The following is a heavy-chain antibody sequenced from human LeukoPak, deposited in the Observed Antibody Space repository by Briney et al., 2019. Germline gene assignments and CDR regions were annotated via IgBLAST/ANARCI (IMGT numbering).Heavy chain of an antibody. Sequence: GGSLRLSCAASGFTFSSYGMHWVRQAPGKGLEWVAVIWYDGSNKYYADSVKGRFTISRDNSKNTLYLQMNSLRAEDTAVYYCARDKSLHYGDYLDYWGQGTLVTVSS. V-gene: IGHV3-33*01. CDR3: ARDKSLHYGDYLDY. CDR2: IWYDGSNK. J-gene: IGHJ4*02. CDR1: GFTFSSYG. D-gene: IGHD4-17*01.